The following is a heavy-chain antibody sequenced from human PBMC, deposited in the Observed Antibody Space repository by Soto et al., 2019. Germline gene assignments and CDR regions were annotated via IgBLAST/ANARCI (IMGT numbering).Heavy chain of an antibody. CDR2: INHSGST. J-gene: IGHJ5*02. V-gene: IGHV4-34*01. CDR3: ASTMVRGVIKGWFDP. Sequence: SETLSLTCAVYGGSFSGYYWSWIRQPPGKGLEWIGEINHSGSTNYNPSLKSRVTTSVDTSKNQFSLKLSSVTAADTAVYYCASTMVRGVIKGWFDPWGQGTLVTVSS. CDR1: GGSFSGYY. D-gene: IGHD3-10*01.